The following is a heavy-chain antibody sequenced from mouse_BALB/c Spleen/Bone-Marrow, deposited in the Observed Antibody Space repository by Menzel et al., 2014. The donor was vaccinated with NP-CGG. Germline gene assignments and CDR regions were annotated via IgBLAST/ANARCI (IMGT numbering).Heavy chain of an antibody. V-gene: IGHV1-20*02. D-gene: IGHD1-1*01. CDR2: INPYNGDT. J-gene: IGHJ1*01. CDR1: GYSFTGYF. Sequence: DVQLQESGPELVKPGASVKISCKASGYSFTGYFMNWVMQSHGKSLEWIGRINPYNGDTFYNQKFKGKATLTVDKSSSTAHMELRSLASEDSAVYYCAREGGYYYGSSPYSDVWGAGTTVTVSS. CDR3: AREGGYYYGSSPYSDV.